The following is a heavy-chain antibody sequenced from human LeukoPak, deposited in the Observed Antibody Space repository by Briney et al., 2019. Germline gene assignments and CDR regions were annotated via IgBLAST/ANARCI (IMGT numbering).Heavy chain of an antibody. V-gene: IGHV1-2*02. CDR1: GSTFTGYY. Sequence: ASVKVSCKASGSTFTGYYMHWVRPAPGQGLEWMGWINPNSGGTNYAQKFQGRVTMTRDTSISTAYMELSRLRSDDTAVYYCARDWQQLRYAIDYWGQGTLVTVSS. CDR2: INPNSGGT. D-gene: IGHD6-13*01. CDR3: ARDWQQLRYAIDY. J-gene: IGHJ4*02.